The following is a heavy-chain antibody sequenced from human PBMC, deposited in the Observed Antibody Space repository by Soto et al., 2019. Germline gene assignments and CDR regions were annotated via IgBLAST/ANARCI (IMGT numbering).Heavy chain of an antibody. D-gene: IGHD1-1*01. CDR1: GYTFNNYF. CDR3: ARGVMLEPIPSWIDH. CDR2: FNAGHGNT. V-gene: IGHV1-3*01. J-gene: IGHJ5*02. Sequence: ASVKVSCKPSGYTFNNYFIPWAREAPGQRLEYMGLFNAGHGNTKYSQKFPGTVTITGDTSASTAYMELSSLRSEDSALDYCARGVMLEPIPSWIDHWGQGTLVTVSP.